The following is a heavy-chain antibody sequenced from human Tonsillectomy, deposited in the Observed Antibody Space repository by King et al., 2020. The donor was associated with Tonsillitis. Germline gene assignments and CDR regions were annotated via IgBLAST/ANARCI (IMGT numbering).Heavy chain of an antibody. CDR2: ISGSGGST. CDR3: AKLQGGGYYIYYYYGMDV. CDR1: GFTFSSYA. D-gene: IGHD3-3*01. Sequence: VQLVESGGGLVQPGGSLRLSCAASGFTFSSYAMSWVRQAPGKGLEWVSSISGSGGSTFYADSVKGRFIISRDNSKKTLYLQMNSLRAGDTAVYYCAKLQGGGYYIYYYYGMDVWGQGTTVTVSS. V-gene: IGHV3-23*04. J-gene: IGHJ6*02.